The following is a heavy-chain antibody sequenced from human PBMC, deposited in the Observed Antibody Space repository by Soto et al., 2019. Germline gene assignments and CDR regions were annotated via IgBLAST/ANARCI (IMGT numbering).Heavy chain of an antibody. CDR2: IWYDGSNK. V-gene: IGHV3-33*01. Sequence: QVQLVESGGGVVQPGRSLRLSCAASGFTFSSYGMHWVRQAPGKGLEWVAVIWYDGSNKYYADSVKGRFTISRDNSKNTLYLQMNSLRAEDTAVYYCARAHLAGGDYFDYWGQGTLVTVSS. J-gene: IGHJ4*02. CDR1: GFTFSSYG. CDR3: ARAHLAGGDYFDY. D-gene: IGHD3-10*01.